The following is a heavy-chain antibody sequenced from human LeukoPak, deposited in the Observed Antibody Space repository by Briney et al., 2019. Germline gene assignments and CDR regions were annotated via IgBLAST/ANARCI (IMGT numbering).Heavy chain of an antibody. V-gene: IGHV3-73*01. CDR1: GFNFCGSA. CDR2: TRNKAHNYAT. D-gene: IGHD3-16*02. J-gene: IGHJ4*02. Sequence: GGSLKLSCAASGFNFCGSAIHWVRQASGKGLEWVGRTRNKAHNYATAYGASVQGRFSISRDESKTTAYLQMNSLKTEDTAVYYCTTLNYVWGTYPPDYWGQGTLVTVSS. CDR3: TTLNYVWGTYPPDY.